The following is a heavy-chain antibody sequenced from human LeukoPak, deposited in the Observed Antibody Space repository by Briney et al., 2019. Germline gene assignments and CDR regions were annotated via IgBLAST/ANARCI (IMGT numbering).Heavy chain of an antibody. V-gene: IGHV4-39*07. Sequence: PSETLSLTCAVSGGFIGSSGNYWGWVRQPPGKGLEWVGTIHYSGTTYYNPSLKSRLTISLDTSKIQFSLKLSSVTAADTAVYYCARKTLPLYYYGSGSYYNVGPFDYWGQGTLVTVSS. D-gene: IGHD3-10*01. CDR2: IHYSGTT. CDR1: GGFIGSSGNY. J-gene: IGHJ4*02. CDR3: ARKTLPLYYYGSGSYYNVGPFDY.